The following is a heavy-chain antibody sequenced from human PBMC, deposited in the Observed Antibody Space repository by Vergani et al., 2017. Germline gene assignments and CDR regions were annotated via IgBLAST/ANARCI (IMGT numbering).Heavy chain of an antibody. V-gene: IGHV3-48*01. Sequence: EVQLVESGGGLVQPGGSLRLSCAASGFTFSSYSMNWVRQAPGKGLEWVSYISSSSSTIYYADSVKGRFNISRDNAKNSLYLQMNSLVAEETDVYYRARDRFDCSSTSCRITTGVLDFDYWGQGTLVTVSS. CDR3: ARDRFDCSSTSCRITTGVLDFDY. CDR1: GFTFSSYS. J-gene: IGHJ4*02. D-gene: IGHD2-2*01. CDR2: ISSSSSTI.